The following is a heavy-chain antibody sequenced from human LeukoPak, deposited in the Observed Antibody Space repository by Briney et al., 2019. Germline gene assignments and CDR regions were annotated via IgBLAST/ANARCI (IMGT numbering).Heavy chain of an antibody. Sequence: GESLQISCKGSGYSFTSHWITWVRQMPGKGLEWMGRIAPGDSYTNYSPSFQGHATISADKSDRTAYLQWSSLKASDTAMYYCARHRDCSTGSCYPDFWGQGTLVTVSS. V-gene: IGHV5-10-1*01. CDR1: GYSFTSHW. J-gene: IGHJ4*02. CDR2: IAPGDSYT. D-gene: IGHD2-15*01. CDR3: ARHRDCSTGSCYPDF.